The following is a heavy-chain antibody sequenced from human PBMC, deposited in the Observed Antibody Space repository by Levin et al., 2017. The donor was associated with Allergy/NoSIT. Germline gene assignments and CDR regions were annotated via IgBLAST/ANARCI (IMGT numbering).Heavy chain of an antibody. CDR3: ARDLVSLGGRFDY. CDR2: ISSSSSYI. D-gene: IGHD3-10*01. CDR1: GFSFSTYS. J-gene: IGHJ4*02. Sequence: GGSLRLSCAASGFSFSTYSMNWVRQAPGKGLEWVSSISSSSSYIYYADSVKGRFTISRDNAKNSLYLQMNSLSAEDTAVYYCARDLVSLGGRFDYWGQGTLVTVSS. V-gene: IGHV3-21*01.